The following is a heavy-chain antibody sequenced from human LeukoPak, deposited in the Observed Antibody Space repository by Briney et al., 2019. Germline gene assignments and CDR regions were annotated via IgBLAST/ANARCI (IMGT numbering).Heavy chain of an antibody. CDR3: AKDQGGAFDI. J-gene: IGHJ3*02. CDR2: ISGSVGST. Sequence: GGSLRLSCAASGFTFSSYAMSWVRQAPGKGLEWVSAISGSVGSTYYADSVKGRFTISRDNSKTTMYLQMNSLRAEDTAVYYCAKDQGGAFDIWGQGTMVTVSS. V-gene: IGHV3-23*01. CDR1: GFTFSSYA. D-gene: IGHD3-16*01.